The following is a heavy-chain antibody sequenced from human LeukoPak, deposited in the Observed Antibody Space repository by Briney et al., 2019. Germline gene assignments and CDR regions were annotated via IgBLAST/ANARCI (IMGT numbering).Heavy chain of an antibody. CDR1: GFTFISNA. CDR2: ISYDGSNK. CDR3: ATGGKFDFWSGYHIDN. D-gene: IGHD3-3*01. V-gene: IGHV3-30*04. J-gene: IGHJ4*02. Sequence: GGSLRLSCEVSGFTFISNAMHWVGQAPGKGLEWVAVISYDGSNKNFADSVKGRFTVSIDNSKHTLYLHMNSLRSDDTAMYYCATGGKFDFWSGYHIDNWGQGTLVTVSS.